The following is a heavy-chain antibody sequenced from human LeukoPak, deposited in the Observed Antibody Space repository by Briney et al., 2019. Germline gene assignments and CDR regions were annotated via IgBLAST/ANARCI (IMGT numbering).Heavy chain of an antibody. CDR3: ARLYYYDSSGLDY. CDR2: IYYSGST. V-gene: IGHV4-30-4*08. CDR1: GGSISSGDYY. D-gene: IGHD3-22*01. J-gene: IGHJ4*02. Sequence: SQTLSLTCTVSGGSISSGDYYWSWIRQPPGKGLEWIGYIYYSGSTNYNPSLKSRVTISVDTSKNQFSLKLSSVTAADTAVYYCARLYYYDSSGLDYWGQGTLVTVSS.